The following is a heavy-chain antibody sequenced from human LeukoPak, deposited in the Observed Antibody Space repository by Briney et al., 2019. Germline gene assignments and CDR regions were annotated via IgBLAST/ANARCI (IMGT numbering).Heavy chain of an antibody. CDR2: IYWDDDK. J-gene: IGHJ4*02. V-gene: IGHV2-5*02. CDR1: GFSLSTRGVG. CDR3: AHRPNYYDRSAYLN. Sequence: SGPTLVNPTQTLTLTCTFSGFSLSTRGVGVGWIRQPPGKALEWLAIIYWDDDKRYSPSLKSRLTITKDTSKNQVVLTMTNMDPVDTATYYCAHRPNYYDRSAYLNWGQGTLVTVSS. D-gene: IGHD3-22*01.